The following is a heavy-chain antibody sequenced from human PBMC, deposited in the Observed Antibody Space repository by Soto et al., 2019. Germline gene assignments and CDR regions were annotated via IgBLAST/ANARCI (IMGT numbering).Heavy chain of an antibody. J-gene: IGHJ6*02. D-gene: IGHD3-10*01. V-gene: IGHV1-2*04. Sequence: TSVEVSCKASGYTFTGCYMHWVRQAPGQGLEWMGWINPNSGGTNYAQKFQGWVTMTRDTSISTAYMELSRLRSDDTAVYYCATAYYYGSGSYSRPYYYYGMDVWGQGTTVTVSS. CDR1: GYTFTGCY. CDR2: INPNSGGT. CDR3: ATAYYYGSGSYSRPYYYYGMDV.